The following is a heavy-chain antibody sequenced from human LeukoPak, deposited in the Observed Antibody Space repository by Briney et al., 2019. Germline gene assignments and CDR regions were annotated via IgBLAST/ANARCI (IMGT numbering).Heavy chain of an antibody. V-gene: IGHV3-21*01. Sequence: GGSLRLSCAASGFTFSSCGFNWVRQAPGKGLEWVSSIGPTGTDRYYADSVRGRFTISRDNAKNSMCLQMDSLRDEDTAVYYCATETIGRHYDYWGQGTLLTVSS. D-gene: IGHD1-14*01. CDR2: IGPTGTDR. CDR1: GFTFSSCG. J-gene: IGHJ4*02. CDR3: ATETIGRHYDY.